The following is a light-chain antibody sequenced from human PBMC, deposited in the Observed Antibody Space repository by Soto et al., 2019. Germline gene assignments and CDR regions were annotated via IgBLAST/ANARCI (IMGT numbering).Light chain of an antibody. CDR2: EAN. V-gene: IGLV2-23*01. CDR3: CSYAGASSYV. CDR1: RSNVGSYNL. J-gene: IGLJ1*01. Sequence: QSVLTQPRSVSGSPGQSITISCTGTRSNVGSYNLVSWYQQRPGKAPKLLIYEANKRPSGVSSRFSGSKSGSTASLTVSGLQPEDEADYYCCSYAGASSYVFGTGTKLTVL.